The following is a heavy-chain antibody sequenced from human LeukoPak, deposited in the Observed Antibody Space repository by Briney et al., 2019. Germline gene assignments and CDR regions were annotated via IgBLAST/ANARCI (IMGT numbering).Heavy chain of an antibody. CDR3: ARDGYSSSWPDY. D-gene: IGHD6-13*01. J-gene: IGHJ4*02. V-gene: IGHV3-21*01. CDR1: GSSFSSYN. Sequence: GGSLRLSCAASGSSFSSYNMNWVRQAPGKGLEWVSSITTSSTYTFYADSVKGRITISRDNAKNSLYLQMNSLRAEDTAVYYCARDGYSSSWPDYWGQGTLVTVSS. CDR2: ITTSSTYT.